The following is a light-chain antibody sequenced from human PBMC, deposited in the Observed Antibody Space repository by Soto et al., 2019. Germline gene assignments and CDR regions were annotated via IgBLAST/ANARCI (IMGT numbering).Light chain of an antibody. CDR1: QRIGNS. Sequence: TGLTQSPATLSLSPGERATLSCKASQRIGNSLGWFQQKPGQAPRLLIDDAFNRATGIPARFTGSGSGSDFTLTSSSLEPEDFGVYYCRQRYNWPLTFGGGTKVEIK. CDR2: DAF. CDR3: RQRYNWPLT. V-gene: IGKV3-11*01. J-gene: IGKJ4*01.